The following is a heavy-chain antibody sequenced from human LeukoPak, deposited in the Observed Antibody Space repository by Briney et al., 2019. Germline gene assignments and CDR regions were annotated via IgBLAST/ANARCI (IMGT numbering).Heavy chain of an antibody. D-gene: IGHD6-13*01. J-gene: IGHJ4*02. CDR2: LSWNGATT. Sequence: GRSLRLSCAASGFTFGAYAMHWVRQAPGKGPEWISGLSWNGATTAYADSVKGRFTISRDNAKSSLYLQMNSLTSEDTALYYCAKGDTSSWFPNFDYWGQGTRVTVSS. CDR1: GFTFGAYA. V-gene: IGHV3-9*01. CDR3: AKGDTSSWFPNFDY.